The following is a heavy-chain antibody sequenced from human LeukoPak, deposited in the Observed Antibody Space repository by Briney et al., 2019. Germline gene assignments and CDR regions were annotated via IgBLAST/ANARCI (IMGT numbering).Heavy chain of an antibody. CDR1: GFTFSSYS. V-gene: IGHV3-21*01. Sequence: PGGSLRLSCAASGFTFSSYSMTWVRQALGKGLEWVSSISSSSSYIYYADSVKGRFTISRDNSKSTLYLQMNSLRAEDTAVYYCARPAYDFWSGELYGMDVWGQGTTVTVSS. J-gene: IGHJ6*02. CDR2: ISSSSSYI. CDR3: ARPAYDFWSGELYGMDV. D-gene: IGHD3-3*01.